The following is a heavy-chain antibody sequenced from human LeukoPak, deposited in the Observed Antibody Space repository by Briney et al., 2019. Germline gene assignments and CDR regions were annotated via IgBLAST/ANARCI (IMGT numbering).Heavy chain of an antibody. CDR3: ARDLTRVGATN. CDR1: GGSFSGYY. D-gene: IGHD1-26*01. J-gene: IGHJ4*02. Sequence: SETLSLTCAVYGGSFSGYYWSWIRQPPGKGLEWIGEINHSGSTNYNPSLKSRVTISVDTSKNQFSLKLSSVTAADTAVYYCARDLTRVGATNWGQGTLVTVSS. V-gene: IGHV4-34*01. CDR2: INHSGST.